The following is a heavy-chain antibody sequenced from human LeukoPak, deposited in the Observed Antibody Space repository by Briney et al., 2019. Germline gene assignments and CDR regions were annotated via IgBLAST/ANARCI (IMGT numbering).Heavy chain of an antibody. CDR2: INPNSGGT. Sequence: ASVKVSCKASAYTFTAYYMHWVRLAPGQGLEWVGWINPNSGGTDYAQKFQGRVTMTRDTSISTAYMELSRLRSDDTAVYFCASFGSTGGPFDYWGQGTLVTVSS. CDR1: AYTFTAYY. D-gene: IGHD2-8*02. CDR3: ASFGSTGGPFDY. V-gene: IGHV1-2*02. J-gene: IGHJ4*02.